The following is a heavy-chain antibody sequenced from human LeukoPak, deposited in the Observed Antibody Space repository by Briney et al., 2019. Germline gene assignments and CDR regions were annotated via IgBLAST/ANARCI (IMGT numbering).Heavy chain of an antibody. J-gene: IGHJ4*02. CDR2: ISSSSSYI. CDR1: GFTFSSYS. D-gene: IGHD2-2*01. CDR3: ARGWPYALQLNYYFDY. V-gene: IGHV3-21*01. Sequence: GGSLRLSCAASGFTFSSYSMNWVRQAPGKGLEWVSSISSSSSYIYYADSVKGRFTISRDNAKNSLYLQMNSLRAEDTAVYYCARGWPYALQLNYYFDYWGQGTLVTVSS.